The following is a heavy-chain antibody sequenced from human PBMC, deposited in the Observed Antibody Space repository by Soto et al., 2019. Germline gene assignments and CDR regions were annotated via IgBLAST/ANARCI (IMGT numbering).Heavy chain of an antibody. CDR2: ISYDGSNK. D-gene: IGHD2-21*02. J-gene: IGHJ6*02. CDR3: AKDWGSGDCGGDCYSGKHYYYGMDV. Sequence: QVQLVESGGGVVQPGRSLRLSCAASGFTFSSYGMHWVRQAPGKGLEWVAVISYDGSNKYYADSVKGRFTISRDNSKNTLYLQRNSLRAEDTAVYYCAKDWGSGDCGGDCYSGKHYYYGMDVWGQGTTVTVSS. CDR1: GFTFSSYG. V-gene: IGHV3-30*18.